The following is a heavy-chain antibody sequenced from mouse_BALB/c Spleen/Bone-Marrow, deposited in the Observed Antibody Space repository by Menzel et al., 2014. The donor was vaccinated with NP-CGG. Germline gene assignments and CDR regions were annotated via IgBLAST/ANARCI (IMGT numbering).Heavy chain of an antibody. Sequence: VQLQQSGPELVKPGASVWVSCKASNYTFTTYYIYWVKQRPGQGLEWIGWIYPGNVNTKYNEKFKAKATLTADKSSSTAYMQLSSLTSEDSAVYFCARSRYGSYYGYWGQGTPLTVSS. D-gene: IGHD1-1*01. CDR2: IYPGNVNT. V-gene: IGHV1S56*01. CDR3: ARSRYGSYYGY. CDR1: NYTFTTYY. J-gene: IGHJ2*01.